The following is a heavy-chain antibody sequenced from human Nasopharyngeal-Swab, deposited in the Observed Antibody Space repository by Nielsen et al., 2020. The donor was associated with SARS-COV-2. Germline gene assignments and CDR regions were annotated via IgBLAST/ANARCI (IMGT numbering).Heavy chain of an antibody. Sequence: GESLKISCAASGFTFSSYAMHWVRQAPGKGLEWVAVISYDGRNKYYADSVKGRFTISRDNSKNTLYLQMNSLRAEDTAVYYCARDYYDSSGYSDYGMDVWGQGTTVTVSS. CDR2: ISYDGRNK. CDR1: GFTFSSYA. V-gene: IGHV3-30*04. J-gene: IGHJ6*02. CDR3: ARDYYDSSGYSDYGMDV. D-gene: IGHD3-22*01.